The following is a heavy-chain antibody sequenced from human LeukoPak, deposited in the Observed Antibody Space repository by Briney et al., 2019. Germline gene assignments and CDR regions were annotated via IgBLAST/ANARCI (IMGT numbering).Heavy chain of an antibody. J-gene: IGHJ4*02. Sequence: AGGSLRLSRAASGFTFSDYYMSWIRQAPGKGLEWVSYISSSGSTIYYADSVKGRFTISRDNAKNSLYLQMNSLRAEDTAVYYCARDLPPGSGSAPFDYWGQGTLVTVSS. D-gene: IGHD1-26*01. CDR1: GFTFSDYY. V-gene: IGHV3-11*01. CDR3: ARDLPPGSGSAPFDY. CDR2: ISSSGSTI.